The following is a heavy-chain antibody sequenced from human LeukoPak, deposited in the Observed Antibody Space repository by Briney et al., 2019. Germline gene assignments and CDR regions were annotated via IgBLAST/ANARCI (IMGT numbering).Heavy chain of an antibody. D-gene: IGHD1-26*01. CDR3: ARLDLVGATVIDY. Sequence: SETLSLTCTVSGGSINGYYWSWIRQPPGKGLEWIGYIYYSGSTNYNPSLKSRVTISVDTSKNHFSLKLSSVTAADTAVYYCARLDLVGATVIDYWGQGTLVTVSS. CDR1: GGSINGYY. CDR2: IYYSGST. J-gene: IGHJ4*02. V-gene: IGHV4-59*12.